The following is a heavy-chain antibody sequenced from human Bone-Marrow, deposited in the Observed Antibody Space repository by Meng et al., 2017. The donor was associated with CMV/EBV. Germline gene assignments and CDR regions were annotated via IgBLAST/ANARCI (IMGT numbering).Heavy chain of an antibody. CDR3: ARDVWFDP. CDR1: GFTFRTSS. Sequence: LSLTCAASGFTFRTSSMNWVRVRQAPGKGLEWISYISSSSDTIYYADSVKGRFTISRDNAKNSLYLQMNSLRAEDTAVYYCARDVWFDPWGQGTLVTVSS. CDR2: ISSSSDTI. J-gene: IGHJ5*02. V-gene: IGHV3-48*04.